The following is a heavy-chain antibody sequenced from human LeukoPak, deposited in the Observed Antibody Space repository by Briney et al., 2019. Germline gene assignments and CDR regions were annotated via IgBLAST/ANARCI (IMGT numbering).Heavy chain of an antibody. J-gene: IGHJ4*02. CDR1: GGSISSSSYY. CDR3: ARKVVTIFGVVINFDY. Sequence: SETLSLTCTVSGGSISSSSYYWGWIRQPPGKGLEWIGEINHSGSTNYNPSLKSRVTISVDTSKNQFSLKLSSVTAADTAVYYCARKVVTIFGVVINFDYWGQGTLVAVSS. D-gene: IGHD3-3*01. CDR2: INHSGST. V-gene: IGHV4-39*07.